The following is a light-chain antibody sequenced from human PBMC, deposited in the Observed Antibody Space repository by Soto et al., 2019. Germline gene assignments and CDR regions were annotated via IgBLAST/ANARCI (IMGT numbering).Light chain of an antibody. CDR3: QQYDTLVT. CDR2: KAS. CDR1: QIIGNW. Sequence: DIQMTQSPSILSASIGDRVTITCRASQIIGNWLAWHLQKPGKAPKVLISKASSLESGVPSRFSGSGFGTEFTLTISSLQPDDFATYYCQQYDTLVTFGGGTKVEIK. J-gene: IGKJ4*01. V-gene: IGKV1-5*03.